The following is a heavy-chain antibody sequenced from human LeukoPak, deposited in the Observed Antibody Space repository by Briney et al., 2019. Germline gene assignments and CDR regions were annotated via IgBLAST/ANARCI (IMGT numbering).Heavy chain of an antibody. CDR1: GGSFSGYY. V-gene: IGHV4-34*01. D-gene: IGHD6-13*01. J-gene: IGHJ4*02. CDR2: INHSGST. CDR3: ARSSRWEVN. Sequence: SETLSLTCAVYGGSFSGYYWSWIRQPPGKGLEWIGEINHSGSTNYNPSLKSRVTISVDTSKNQFSLKLSSVTAADTAVYYCARSSRWEVNWGQGTLVTVSS.